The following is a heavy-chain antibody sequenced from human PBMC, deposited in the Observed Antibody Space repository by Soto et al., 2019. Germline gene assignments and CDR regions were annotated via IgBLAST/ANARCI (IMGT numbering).Heavy chain of an antibody. Sequence: SETLSLTCTVSGDSISSGAYYWSWIRQPPGKGLEWIGYIYHSGATYYNPSLESRVTMSVDTSKNQFSLRLSSVTAADTAVYYCARDGGYATVDYWGQGTLVTVSS. CDR1: GDSISSGAYY. CDR3: ARDGGYATVDY. CDR2: IYHSGAT. V-gene: IGHV4-30-4*01. J-gene: IGHJ4*02. D-gene: IGHD2-15*01.